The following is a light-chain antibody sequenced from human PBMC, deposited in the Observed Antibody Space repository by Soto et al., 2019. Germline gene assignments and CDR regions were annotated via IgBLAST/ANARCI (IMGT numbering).Light chain of an antibody. J-gene: IGLJ1*01. CDR1: SSDVGGYNY. CDR3: SSYTTSSTYV. Sequence: SALTQPASVSGSPGQSITNSCTGTSSDVGGYNYVSWYQQHPGKAPKLMIYEVSNRPSGVSNRFSGSKSGNTASLTISGLQAEDEADYYCSSYTTSSTYVLGTGTKLTVL. CDR2: EVS. V-gene: IGLV2-14*01.